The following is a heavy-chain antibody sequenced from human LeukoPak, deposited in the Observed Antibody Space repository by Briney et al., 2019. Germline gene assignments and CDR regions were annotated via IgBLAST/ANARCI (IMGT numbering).Heavy chain of an antibody. D-gene: IGHD3-10*01. V-gene: IGHV1-18*01. CDR1: GFTSASDG. CDR3: ARAGLTDYGSGSYYFPSKHGMDV. CDR2: ISPNDGNK. Sequence: ASVKVSCKASGFTSASDGFSWVRQAPGQGLEWMGWISPNDGNKKYEQKFQGRLTLTTDTSTSTAYMELRSLRSDDTAVYYCARAGLTDYGSGSYYFPSKHGMDVWGQGSMVTVSS. J-gene: IGHJ6*02.